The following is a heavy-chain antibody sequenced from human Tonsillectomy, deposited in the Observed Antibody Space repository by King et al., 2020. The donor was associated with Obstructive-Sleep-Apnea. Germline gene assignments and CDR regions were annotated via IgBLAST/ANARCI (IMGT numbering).Heavy chain of an antibody. CDR1: GYTFTTYY. V-gene: IGHV1-46*01. CDR2: INPSGGST. CDR3: ARARGGSYYDY. D-gene: IGHD3-16*01. J-gene: IGHJ4*02. Sequence: VQLVESGAEVKKPGASVKVSCKASGYTFTTYYMHWVRQAPGQGLEWMGLINPSGGSTSYAQKFQGRVTMTRDTSTSTVYMGLCSLRSEDAAVYYCARARGGSYYDYWGQGTLVTVSS.